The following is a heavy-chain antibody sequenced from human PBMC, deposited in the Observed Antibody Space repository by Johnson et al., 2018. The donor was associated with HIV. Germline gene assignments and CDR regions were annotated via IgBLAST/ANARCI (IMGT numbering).Heavy chain of an antibody. CDR2: ISYDGSYK. D-gene: IGHD2-15*01. V-gene: IGHV3-30*18. CDR3: AKDLRAGVAGDAFDI. J-gene: IGHJ3*02. CDR1: GLTFDDYG. Sequence: QAQLVESGGCVVRPGGSLRLSCAASGLTFDDYGMHWVRQAPGKGLECVALISYDGSYKHYADSVKGRVPISRDNSKNTLYLQRNSLRAEETAVYYCAKDLRAGVAGDAFDIWGQGTMVTVSS.